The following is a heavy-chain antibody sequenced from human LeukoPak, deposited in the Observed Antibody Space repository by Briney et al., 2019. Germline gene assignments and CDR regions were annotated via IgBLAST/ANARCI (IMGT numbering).Heavy chain of an antibody. CDR2: INSDGSST. CDR3: ARDLHYYDSSGYYWFDP. D-gene: IGHD3-22*01. CDR1: AFTFSNYW. V-gene: IGHV3-74*01. Sequence: GGSLRLSCAASAFTFSNYWMHWVRQAPGKGLVWVSRINSDGSSTSYADSVKGRFTISRDNAKNTLYLQMNSLRAEDTAVYYCARDLHYYDSSGYYWFDPWGQGTLVTVSS. J-gene: IGHJ5*02.